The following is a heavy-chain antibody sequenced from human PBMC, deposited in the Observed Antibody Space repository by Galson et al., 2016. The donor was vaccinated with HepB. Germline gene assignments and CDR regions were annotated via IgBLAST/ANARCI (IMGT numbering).Heavy chain of an antibody. CDR3: ARGGAGCTGANCARAYHGLDV. D-gene: IGHD2-8*02. Sequence: SLRLSCAASGFTFSDYWMQWVRQVPGRGLVWVSRISPDGRNTDYADSVKGRFTISRDNAKNTVNVQLSGLRAEDTAVYYCARGGAGCTGANCARAYHGLDVWGQGTTVTVSS. CDR2: ISPDGRNT. J-gene: IGHJ6*02. V-gene: IGHV3-74*01. CDR1: GFTFSDYW.